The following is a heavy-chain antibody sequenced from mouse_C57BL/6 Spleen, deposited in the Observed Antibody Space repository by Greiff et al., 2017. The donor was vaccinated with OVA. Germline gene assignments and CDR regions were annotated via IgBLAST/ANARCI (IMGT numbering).Heavy chain of an antibody. Sequence: EVQLVESGPGLVKPSQSLSLTCSVTGYSITSGYYWNWIRQFPGNKLEWMGYISYDGSNNYNPSLKNRISITRDTSKNQFFLKLNSVTTEDTATYYCADGYPWFAYGGQGTLVTVSA. CDR2: ISYDGSN. V-gene: IGHV3-6*01. CDR1: GYSITSGYY. J-gene: IGHJ3*01. CDR3: ADGYPWFAY. D-gene: IGHD2-3*01.